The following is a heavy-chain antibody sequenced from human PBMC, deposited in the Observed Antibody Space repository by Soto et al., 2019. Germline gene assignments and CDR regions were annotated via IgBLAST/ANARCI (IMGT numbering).Heavy chain of an antibody. D-gene: IGHD2-15*01. CDR2: ISYSGST. CDR3: ARADPDASVGY. Sequence: PSETLSLTCTVSGGSMSSYYWTWLRQSPGRGLEWIGYISYSGSTYYSPSLKSRVTISVDTSKNQFSLRMNSMIAADTAVYYCARADPDASVGYWGQGTLVTVSS. CDR1: GGSMSSYY. J-gene: IGHJ4*02. V-gene: IGHV4-59*01.